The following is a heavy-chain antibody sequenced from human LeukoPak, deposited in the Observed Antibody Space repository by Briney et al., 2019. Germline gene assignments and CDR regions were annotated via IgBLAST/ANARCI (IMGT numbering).Heavy chain of an antibody. CDR3: AKAKTMTHDAFDI. CDR1: GFTFSSYA. J-gene: IGHJ3*02. CDR2: ISGSGGNT. Sequence: GGSLRLSCAASGFTFSSYAMSCVRQAPGKGLEWDSAISGSGGNTYYADSVKGRFTISRDNSKNTLYLQMNSLRAEDTAVYYCAKAKTMTHDAFDILGQGTMVTVSS. D-gene: IGHD3-22*01. V-gene: IGHV3-23*01.